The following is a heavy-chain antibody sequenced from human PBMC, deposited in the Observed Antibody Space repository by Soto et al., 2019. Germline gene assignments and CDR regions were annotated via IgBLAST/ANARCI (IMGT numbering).Heavy chain of an antibody. CDR1: GFSFSTTGAG. D-gene: IGHD2-15*01. CDR3: AYRRGGSSSGGNFDY. V-gene: IGHV2-5*01. J-gene: IGHJ4*02. CDR2: IFWNDAK. Sequence: QIALKESGPTLVKPSQTLTLTCTFSGFSFSTTGAGVGWIRQPPGKALEWLALIFWNDAKRYSPSLRRRLTISKDTSKNQVVLTMTNVDPVDTATYYCAYRRGGSSSGGNFDYWGQGTPVTVYS.